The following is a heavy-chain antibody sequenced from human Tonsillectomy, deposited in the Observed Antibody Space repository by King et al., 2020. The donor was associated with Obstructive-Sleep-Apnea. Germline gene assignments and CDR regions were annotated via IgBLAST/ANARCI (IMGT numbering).Heavy chain of an antibody. J-gene: IGHJ4*02. CDR1: GGSISSSNYY. CDR3: ARLAVAGDYFDY. V-gene: IGHV4-39*01. D-gene: IGHD6-19*01. CDR2: IYYSGST. Sequence: QMQLQESGPGLVKPSETLSLTCIVSGGSISSSNYYWAWIRQPPGKGLEWIGSIYYSGSTYYHLILNSRVTISVDTSKNQFSLKLWSVTASDTGVYYCARLAVAGDYFDYWGQGILVTVSS.